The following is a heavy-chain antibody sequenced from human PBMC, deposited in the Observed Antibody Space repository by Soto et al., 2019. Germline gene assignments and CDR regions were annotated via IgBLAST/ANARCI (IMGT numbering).Heavy chain of an antibody. V-gene: IGHV4-30-2*01. CDR2: IYHSGST. J-gene: IGHJ5*02. D-gene: IGHD2-15*01. CDR3: ARARVAATNWFDP. Sequence: SETLSLTCAVSGGSISSGGYSWSWIRQPPGKGLEWIGYIYHSGSTYYNPSLKSRVTISVDRSKNQFSLKLSSVTAADTAVYYCARARVAATNWFDPWGQGTLVTVSS. CDR1: GGSISSGGYS.